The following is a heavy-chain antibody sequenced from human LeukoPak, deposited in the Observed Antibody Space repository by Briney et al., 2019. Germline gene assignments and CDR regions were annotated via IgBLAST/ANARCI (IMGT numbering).Heavy chain of an antibody. Sequence: ASVKVSCKTSGYVFTAYYIHWVRQAPGQGLEWLGFVRPDTGATNSAQQLQGRVSMTSAASVTTAYMELSGLTSDDTALYFCARERPTLLTRIRGIATAPDHWGQGTLVTVSS. V-gene: IGHV1-2*02. CDR3: ARERPTLLTRIRGIATAPDH. J-gene: IGHJ5*02. D-gene: IGHD3-10*01. CDR1: GYVFTAYY. CDR2: VRPDTGAT.